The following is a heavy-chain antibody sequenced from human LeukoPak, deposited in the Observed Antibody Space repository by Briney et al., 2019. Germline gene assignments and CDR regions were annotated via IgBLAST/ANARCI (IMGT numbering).Heavy chain of an antibody. CDR3: AKTIPSDDGVIDY. CDR1: GFTFSSYA. V-gene: IGHV3-64*04. Sequence: AGGSLRLSCSASGFTFSSYAMHWVRQAPGKGLEYVSAISSNGGSTYYADSVKGRFTISRDNSKNTLFLQMNRLSAEDAAVYYCAKTIPSDDGVIDYWGQGTLVTVSS. CDR2: ISSNGGST. J-gene: IGHJ4*02. D-gene: IGHD1-1*01.